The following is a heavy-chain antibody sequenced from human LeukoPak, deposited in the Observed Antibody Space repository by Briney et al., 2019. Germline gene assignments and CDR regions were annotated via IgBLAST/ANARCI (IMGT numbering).Heavy chain of an antibody. J-gene: IGHJ4*02. CDR1: GGSISSYY. V-gene: IGHV4-59*01. D-gene: IGHD1-14*01. CDR3: ARGLHRYYFDY. Sequence: PSETLSLTCTVSGGSISSYYWSWIRQPPGKGLEWIGYIYYSGSTNYNPSLKSRVTISVDTSKNQFSLKLSSVTAADTAVYYCARGLHRYYFDYWGQGTLVTVSS. CDR2: IYYSGST.